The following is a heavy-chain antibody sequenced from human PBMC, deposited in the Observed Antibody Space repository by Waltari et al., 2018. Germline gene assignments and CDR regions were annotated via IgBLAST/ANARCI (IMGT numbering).Heavy chain of an antibody. Sequence: QVQLQQWGAGLLKPSETLSLTCAVYGGSFSGYYWSWIRQPPGKGLEWIGEINHSGSTNCKPSLKGRVTISVDSSKNQFSLKLSSVTAADTAVYYCARHTPATMIVVVEAPDNWFDPCGQGTLVTVSS. V-gene: IGHV4-34*01. D-gene: IGHD3-22*01. CDR1: GGSFSGYY. J-gene: IGHJ5*02. CDR3: ARHTPATMIVVVEAPDNWFDP. CDR2: INHSGST.